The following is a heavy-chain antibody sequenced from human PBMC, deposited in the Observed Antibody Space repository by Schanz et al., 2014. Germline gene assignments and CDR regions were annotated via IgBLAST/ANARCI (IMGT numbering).Heavy chain of an antibody. V-gene: IGHV4-28*03. D-gene: IGHD3-16*01. J-gene: IGHJ4*02. CDR2: ISYSGVT. CDR1: RHSFSSSNW. Sequence: QVQLQESGPGLVKPSETLSLTCVVSRHSFSSSNWWGWIRQPPGKGLEWIGYISYSGVTYYNPSLKSRVTVSMHTSKDQFALKRSSVTAADTAVCYCARGLRRFAEVSAYWGQGTLVTVSS. CDR3: ARGLRRFAEVSAY.